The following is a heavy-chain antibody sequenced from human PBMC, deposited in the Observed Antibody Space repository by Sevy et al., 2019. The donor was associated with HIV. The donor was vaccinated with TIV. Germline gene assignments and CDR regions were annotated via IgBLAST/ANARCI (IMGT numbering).Heavy chain of an antibody. CDR3: ARGGDYSSSPNYYYYGMDV. CDR2: IGTAGDP. J-gene: IGHJ6*02. Sequence: GGSLRLSCAASGFTFSSYDMHWVRQATGKGLEWVSAIGTAGDPYYPGSVKGRFTISRENAKNSLYLQMNSLRAGETAVYYCARGGDYSSSPNYYYYGMDVWGQGTTVTVSS. V-gene: IGHV3-13*05. CDR1: GFTFSSYD. D-gene: IGHD6-6*01.